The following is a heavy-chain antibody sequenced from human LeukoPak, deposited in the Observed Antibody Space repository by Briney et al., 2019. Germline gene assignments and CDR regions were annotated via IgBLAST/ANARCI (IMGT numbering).Heavy chain of an antibody. V-gene: IGHV1-2*02. J-gene: IGHJ4*02. Sequence: ASVKVSCKASGYTFTGYYMHWVRQAPGQGLEWMGWINPNSGGTNYAQKFQGRVTMTRDTSISTAYMELSRLRSDDTAVYYCARDHGSGSYFPDYWGQGTLVTVSS. D-gene: IGHD3-10*01. CDR3: ARDHGSGSYFPDY. CDR1: GYTFTGYY. CDR2: INPNSGGT.